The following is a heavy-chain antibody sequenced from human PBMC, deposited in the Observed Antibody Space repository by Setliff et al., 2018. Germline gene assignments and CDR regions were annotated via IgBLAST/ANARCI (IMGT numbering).Heavy chain of an antibody. CDR3: ARDRGSGSYFLRYFDY. CDR1: GFTFSSYS. V-gene: IGHV3-48*01. J-gene: IGHJ4*02. CDR2: ISSSSSTI. D-gene: IGHD1-26*01. Sequence: GGSLRLSCAASGFTFSSYSMNWVRQAPRKGLEWVSYISSSSSTIYYADSVKGRFTISRDNAKNSLYLQMNSLRAEDTAVYYCARDRGSGSYFLRYFDYWGQGTLVTVS.